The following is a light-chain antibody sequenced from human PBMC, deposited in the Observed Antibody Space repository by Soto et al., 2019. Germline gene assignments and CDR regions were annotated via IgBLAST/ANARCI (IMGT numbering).Light chain of an antibody. CDR1: QSVSSN. CDR2: GAS. CDR3: QQYNNCPWT. V-gene: IGKV3-15*01. Sequence: EIVMTQSPATLSVSPGERATLSCRASQSVSSNLAWYQRKPGQAPRLLIYGASTRATGIPARFSGSGSGTEFPLTISSLPSEDFAVYYWQQYNNCPWTFGQGTKVDIK. J-gene: IGKJ1*01.